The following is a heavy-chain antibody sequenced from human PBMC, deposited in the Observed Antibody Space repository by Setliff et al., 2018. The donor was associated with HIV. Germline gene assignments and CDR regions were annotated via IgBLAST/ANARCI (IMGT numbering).Heavy chain of an antibody. CDR2: INANSGSP. D-gene: IGHD4-17*01. Sequence: ASVKVSCKTSGYNFENYAINWVRQAPGQGLEWMGWINANSGSPTYAQAFTGRFLFSVDTVVATAYLQINNLKTEDTAVYYCARGLYGDYGGDLNWLDPWGHGTLVTVS. CDR1: GYNFENYA. J-gene: IGHJ5*02. V-gene: IGHV7-4-1*02. CDR3: ARGLYGDYGGDLNWLDP.